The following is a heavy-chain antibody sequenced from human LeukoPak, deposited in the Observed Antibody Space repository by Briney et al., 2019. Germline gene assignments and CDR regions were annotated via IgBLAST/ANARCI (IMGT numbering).Heavy chain of an antibody. D-gene: IGHD6-13*01. CDR3: TRSSPLPDY. Sequence: ASVKVSCKASGYTFTGFYIHWVRQAPGQGLEWMGWMNPNSGNTGYAQKFQGRVTMTRNTSISTAYMELSSLRSEDTAVYYCTRSSPLPDYWGQGTLVTVSS. J-gene: IGHJ4*02. CDR2: MNPNSGNT. V-gene: IGHV1-8*02. CDR1: GYTFTGFY.